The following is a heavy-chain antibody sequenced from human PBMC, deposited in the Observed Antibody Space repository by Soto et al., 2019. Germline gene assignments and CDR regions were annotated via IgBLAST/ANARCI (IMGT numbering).Heavy chain of an antibody. CDR1: GLTFSSYG. V-gene: IGHV3-33*01. CDR3: ARDGHGDYPFDY. Sequence: VQLVESGGGVVQPGRSLRLSCAASGLTFSSYGMHWVRQAPGKGLEWVAVIWYDGSNKYYADSVKGRFTISRDNSKNTLYLQMNSLRAEDTAVYYCARDGHGDYPFDYWGQGTLVTVSS. J-gene: IGHJ4*02. CDR2: IWYDGSNK. D-gene: IGHD4-17*01.